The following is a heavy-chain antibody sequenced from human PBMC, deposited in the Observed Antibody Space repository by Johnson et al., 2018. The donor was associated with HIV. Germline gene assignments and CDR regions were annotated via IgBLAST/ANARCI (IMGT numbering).Heavy chain of an antibody. CDR1: GFTVSSNY. CDR2: ISSSGSTI. D-gene: IGHD6-25*01. V-gene: IGHV3-11*04. Sequence: QVKLVESGGALVQSGGSLRVSCAASGFTVSSNYMSWVRQAPGKGLEWVSAISSSGSTIYYADSVKGRFTISRDNAKNSLYLQMNSLRAEDTAVYYCASADTFDIWGQGTMVTVSS. CDR3: ASADTFDI. J-gene: IGHJ3*02.